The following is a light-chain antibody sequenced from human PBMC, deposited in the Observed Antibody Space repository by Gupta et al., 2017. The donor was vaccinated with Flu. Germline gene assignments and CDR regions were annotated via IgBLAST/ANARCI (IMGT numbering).Light chain of an antibody. CDR2: EGS. V-gene: IGLV2-23*01. J-gene: IGLJ3*02. Sequence: QSALTQPASVSGSPGQSLTISCTGTSSDVGSYNLVSWYQQHPGKAPKLMIYEGSKRPSGVSYRFSGSKSGNTASLTLTGRQAEDEADDYCCSYADSSTSNWVFGGGTKLTVL. CDR1: SSDVGSYNL. CDR3: CSYADSSTSNWV.